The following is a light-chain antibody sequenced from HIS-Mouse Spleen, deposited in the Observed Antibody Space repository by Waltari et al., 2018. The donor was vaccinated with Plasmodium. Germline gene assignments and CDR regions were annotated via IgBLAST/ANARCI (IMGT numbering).Light chain of an antibody. CDR3: QTWGTGMGV. V-gene: IGLV4-69*01. CDR1: SGHSSYA. J-gene: IGLJ2*01. Sequence: QLVLTQSPSASASLGASVKLTCTLSSGHSSYAIAWHQQQPEKGPRYLMKLNSNGSHSKGDGIPVRFSGSSSGAERYRTISSLQSEDEADYYCQTWGTGMGVFGGGTKLTVL. CDR2: LNSNGSH.